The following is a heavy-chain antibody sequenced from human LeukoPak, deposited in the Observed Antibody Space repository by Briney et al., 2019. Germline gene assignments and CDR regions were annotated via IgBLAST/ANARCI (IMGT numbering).Heavy chain of an antibody. V-gene: IGHV3-64*01. CDR2: ISSNGGGT. J-gene: IGHJ4*02. CDR1: GFTFSSFA. CDR3: ARITEGYSYGGYFGY. D-gene: IGHD5-18*01. Sequence: GGSLRLSCAASGFTFSSFAMSWVRQAPGKGLEYVSAISSNGGGTYYANSVKGRFTISRDNSKNTLYLQVGSLRVEDMGVYYCARITEGYSYGGYFGYWGQGTLVTVSP.